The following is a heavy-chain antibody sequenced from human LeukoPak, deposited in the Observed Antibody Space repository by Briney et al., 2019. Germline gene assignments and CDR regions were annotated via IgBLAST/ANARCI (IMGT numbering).Heavy chain of an antibody. CDR1: GFTFTNFW. J-gene: IGHJ5*02. D-gene: IGHD3-9*01. CDR3: ARVPVSGYSWFDP. CDR2: INGDGRST. V-gene: IGHV3-74*03. Sequence: QPGGSLRLSCAASGFTFTNFWMHWVRQTPGKGLVWVSRINGDGRSTTYAGSVKGRFTISRDNAKNTLYLQMNSLRAEDTGVYYCARVPVSGYSWFDPWGQGTLVTVSS.